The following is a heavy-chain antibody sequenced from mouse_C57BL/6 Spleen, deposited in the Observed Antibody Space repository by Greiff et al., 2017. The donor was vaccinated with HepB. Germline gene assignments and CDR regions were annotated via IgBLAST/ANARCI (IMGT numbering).Heavy chain of an antibody. V-gene: IGHV1-82*01. Sequence: QVTLKVSGPELVKPGVSVKISCKASGYAFSSSWMNWVKQRPGKGLEWIGRIYPGDGDTNYNGKFKGKATLTADKSSSTAYMQPSSLTSEDSAVYFCARYYSNSERYFDVWGTGTTVTVSS. CDR2: IYPGDGDT. J-gene: IGHJ1*03. CDR1: GYAFSSSW. CDR3: ARYYSNSERYFDV. D-gene: IGHD2-5*01.